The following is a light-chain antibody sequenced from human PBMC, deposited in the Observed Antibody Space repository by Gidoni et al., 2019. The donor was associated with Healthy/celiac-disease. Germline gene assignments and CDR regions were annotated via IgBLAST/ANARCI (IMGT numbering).Light chain of an antibody. CDR1: QSISSY. CDR2: SP. CDR3: QQSYSTPKT. J-gene: IGKJ1*01. V-gene: IGKV1-39*01. Sequence: DIQMTQSPSSLSASVGDRVTITCRASQSISSYLNWYQQKPGKAPTLLESPSLQSGVPSRFSGSGSGTDFTLTISSLQPEDFATYYCQQSYSTPKTFGQGTKVEIK.